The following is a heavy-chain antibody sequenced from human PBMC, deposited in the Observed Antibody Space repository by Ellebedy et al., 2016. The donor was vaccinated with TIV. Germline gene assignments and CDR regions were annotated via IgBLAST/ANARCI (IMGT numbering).Heavy chain of an antibody. CDR2: VYHTGST. Sequence: MPSETLSPTCPVSGVSISDYYWSWIRQPHGQGLEWIGYVYHTGSTNYNPSLRSRVTLAVDTPKNEFSLKLSSVTTADTSIYYCTRDGVEDYFDYWGQGLLVTVSS. D-gene: IGHD3-10*01. V-gene: IGHV4-59*01. J-gene: IGHJ4*02. CDR1: GVSISDYY. CDR3: TRDGVEDYFDY.